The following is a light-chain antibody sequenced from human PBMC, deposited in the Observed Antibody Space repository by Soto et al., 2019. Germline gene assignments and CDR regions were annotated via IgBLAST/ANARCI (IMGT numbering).Light chain of an antibody. Sequence: QCVLTQPASVTRSPGQSITISCTGTSTYVGGYNHVSWYQQFAGKAPKLIIYEVSHRPSGISNRFAGSKSGNTASLTISGLQAEDEADYYCSSYTISSTDVFGTGTKVTVL. V-gene: IGLV2-14*01. CDR3: SSYTISSTDV. CDR2: EVS. CDR1: STYVGGYNH. J-gene: IGLJ1*01.